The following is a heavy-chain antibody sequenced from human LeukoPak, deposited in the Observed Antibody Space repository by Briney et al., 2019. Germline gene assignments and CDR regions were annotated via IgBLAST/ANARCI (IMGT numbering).Heavy chain of an antibody. CDR3: ARGRWFDP. J-gene: IGHJ5*02. Sequence: SETLSLTCAVYGGSFSGYYWSWIRQPPGKGLEWIGEINHSGSTNYNPSLKSRVTISVDTSKNQFSLKLSSVTAADTAVYYCARGRWFDPWGQGTLVTVSS. V-gene: IGHV4-34*01. CDR2: INHSGST. CDR1: GGSFSGYY.